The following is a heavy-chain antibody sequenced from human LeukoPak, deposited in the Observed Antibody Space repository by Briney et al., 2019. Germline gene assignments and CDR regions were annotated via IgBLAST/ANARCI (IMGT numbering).Heavy chain of an antibody. Sequence: ASVKVSCKASGYTFTSYDINWVRPATGQGLEWMGWMNPNSGNTGYAQKFQGRVTMTRNTSISTAYMELSSLRSEDTAVYYCARLGPNYDFWSGYPRYYYYGMDVWGQGTTVTVSS. CDR2: MNPNSGNT. CDR3: ARLGPNYDFWSGYPRYYYYGMDV. J-gene: IGHJ6*02. CDR1: GYTFTSYD. V-gene: IGHV1-8*01. D-gene: IGHD3-3*01.